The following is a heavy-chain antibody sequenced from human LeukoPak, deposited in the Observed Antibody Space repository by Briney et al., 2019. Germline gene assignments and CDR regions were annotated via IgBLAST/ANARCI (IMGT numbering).Heavy chain of an antibody. CDR2: IKQDGSEK. V-gene: IGHV3-7*04. Sequence: PGGSLRLSCAVSRFTFSNYWMSWVRQAPGKGLEWVANIKQDGSEKYYVDPVKGRFTISRDNAKNSLYLQMNSLRAEDRAVYYCARDRCSSTSCFIDYWGQGTLATVSS. D-gene: IGHD2-2*01. J-gene: IGHJ4*02. CDR3: ARDRCSSTSCFIDY. CDR1: RFTFSNYW.